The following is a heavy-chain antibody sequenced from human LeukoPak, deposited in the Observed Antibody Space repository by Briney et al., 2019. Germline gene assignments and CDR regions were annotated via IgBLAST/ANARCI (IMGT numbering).Heavy chain of an antibody. CDR3: ARDSLRYCSGGSCLYYFDY. V-gene: IGHV3-21*01. J-gene: IGHJ4*02. D-gene: IGHD2-15*01. Sequence: GGSLRLSCAASGFTFSSYSMNWARQAPGKGLEWVSSISSSSSYIYYADSVKGRFTISRDNAKNSLYLQMNSLRAEDTAVYYCARDSLRYCSGGSCLYYFDYWGQGTLVTVSS. CDR2: ISSSSSYI. CDR1: GFTFSSYS.